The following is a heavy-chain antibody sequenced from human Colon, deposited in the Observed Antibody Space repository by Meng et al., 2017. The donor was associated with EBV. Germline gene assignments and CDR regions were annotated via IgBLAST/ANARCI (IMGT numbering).Heavy chain of an antibody. V-gene: IGHV3-21*01. D-gene: IGHD6-13*01. CDR1: GFTFSTYS. Sequence: VRLVDAGGGLVKPAASLSLSCAASGFTFSTYSMNWVRQAPGKGLEWVSSISTRSDYIYYADSVKGRFTISRDNAKNSLYMQMNNLRAEDTAVYYCARDSSWLDYWGQGALVTVSS. CDR2: ISTRSDYI. CDR3: ARDSSWLDY. J-gene: IGHJ4*02.